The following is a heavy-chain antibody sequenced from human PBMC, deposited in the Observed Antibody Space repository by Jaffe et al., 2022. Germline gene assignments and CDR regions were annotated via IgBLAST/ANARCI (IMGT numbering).Heavy chain of an antibody. CDR1: GYTFTGYY. CDR3: AREAGYSSGWVKGNNWYFDL. V-gene: IGHV1-2*06. D-gene: IGHD6-19*01. Sequence: QVQLVQSGAEVKKPGASVKVSCKASGYTFTGYYMHWVRQAPGQGLEWMGRINPNSGGTNYAQKFQGRVTMTRDTSISTAYMELSRLRSDDTAVYYCAREAGYSSGWVKGNNWYFDLWGRGTLVTVSS. CDR2: INPNSGGT. J-gene: IGHJ2*01.